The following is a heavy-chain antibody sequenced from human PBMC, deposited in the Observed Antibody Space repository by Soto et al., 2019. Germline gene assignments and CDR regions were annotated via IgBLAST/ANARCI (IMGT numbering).Heavy chain of an antibody. CDR2: ISGYNGDT. Sequence: GASVKVSCKASGYTFTRYGISWVRQAPGQGLEWMGWISGYNGDTNYAQKFQDRVSMTIDTSTGTAYMGLRSLSSDDTAIYFCAKNGQPPYYYYGLDVWGQGTKVTVSS. V-gene: IGHV1-18*01. CDR3: AKNGQPPYYYYGLDV. J-gene: IGHJ6*02. D-gene: IGHD2-8*01. CDR1: GYTFTRYG.